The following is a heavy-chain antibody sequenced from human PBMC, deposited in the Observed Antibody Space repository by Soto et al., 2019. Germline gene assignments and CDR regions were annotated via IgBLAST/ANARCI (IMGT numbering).Heavy chain of an antibody. CDR2: ISYDATKK. CDR1: GFTFRPYG. D-gene: IGHD6-19*01. CDR3: VKQAPAGWQFFDT. V-gene: IGHV3-30*18. Sequence: GGALRLSCAASGFTFRPYGIHWGRQTPGEGLKWVAGISYDATKKYYADSVKGRFTISSDNSQTTLYLQMDSLRTEDTAVYYCVKQAPAGWQFFDTWGQGTLVNVSS. J-gene: IGHJ4*01.